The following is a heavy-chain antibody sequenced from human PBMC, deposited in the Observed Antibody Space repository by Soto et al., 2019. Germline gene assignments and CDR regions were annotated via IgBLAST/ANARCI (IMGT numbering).Heavy chain of an antibody. CDR3: TVRSEKYYYYYYGMDV. Sequence: GGSLRLSCAASGFTFSGSAMHWVRQASGKGLEWVGRIRSKANSYATAYAASVKGRFTISRDDSKNTAYLQMNSLKTEDTAVYYCTVRSEKYYYYYYGMDVWGQRTTVTVSS. CDR2: IRSKANSYAT. V-gene: IGHV3-73*01. D-gene: IGHD4-17*01. J-gene: IGHJ6*02. CDR1: GFTFSGSA.